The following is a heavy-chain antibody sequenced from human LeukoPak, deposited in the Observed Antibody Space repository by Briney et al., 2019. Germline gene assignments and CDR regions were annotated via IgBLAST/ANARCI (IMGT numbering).Heavy chain of an antibody. CDR1: GGSISIYY. J-gene: IGHJ4*02. V-gene: IGHV4-59*01. D-gene: IGHD4-23*01. CDR2: IYYSGST. Sequence: KPSETLSLTCNVWGGSISIYYCLCIRQPPGKGLEWIGYIYYSGSTNYNPSLKSRVTISVDTSKNQFSLKLSSVTAADTAVYYCARRSTVAAFDYWGQGTLVTVSS. CDR3: ARRSTVAAFDY.